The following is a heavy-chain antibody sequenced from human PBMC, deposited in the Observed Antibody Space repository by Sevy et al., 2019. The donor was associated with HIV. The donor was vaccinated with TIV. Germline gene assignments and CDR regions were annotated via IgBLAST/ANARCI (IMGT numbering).Heavy chain of an antibody. V-gene: IGHV3-23*01. CDR1: GFTFSSYA. CDR2: ISGSGGST. CDR3: AKDLDPYCSSTSCYTDAFDI. Sequence: GGSLRLSCAASGFTFSSYAMSWVRQAPGKGLEWVSAISGSGGSTYYADSVKGRFTISRDNSKNTLYLQMNSLRAEDTAVYYCAKDLDPYCSSTSCYTDAFDIWGQGTMVTVSS. J-gene: IGHJ3*02. D-gene: IGHD2-2*02.